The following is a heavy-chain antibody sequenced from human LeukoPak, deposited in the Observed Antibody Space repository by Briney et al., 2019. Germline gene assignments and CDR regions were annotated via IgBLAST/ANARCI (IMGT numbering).Heavy chain of an antibody. J-gene: IGHJ4*02. V-gene: IGHV1-18*01. CDR2: ISAYNGNT. CDR1: GYTFTSYG. Sequence: AAVNVSCKASGYTFTSYGISWVRQAPGQGLEWMGWISAYNGNTNYAQKLQGRVTMTTDTSTSTAYMELRSLRSDDTAVYYCARLHYYDSSGYYLGYWGQGTLVTVSS. CDR3: ARLHYYDSSGYYLGY. D-gene: IGHD3-22*01.